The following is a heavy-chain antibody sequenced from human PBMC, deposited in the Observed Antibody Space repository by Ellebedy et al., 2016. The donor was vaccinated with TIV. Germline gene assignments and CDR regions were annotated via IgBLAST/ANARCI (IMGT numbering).Heavy chain of an antibody. CDR3: ARQRDSGWYDAFDI. CDR2: IYYSGST. V-gene: IGHV4-39*01. CDR1: GGSISRSSYY. D-gene: IGHD6-19*01. Sequence: SETLSLXXTVSGGSISRSSYYCGWIRQPPGKGLEWIGTIYYSGSTYYNPSLKSRVTISVDRSKNQFFLKLSSVTAADMAVYYCARQRDSGWYDAFDIWGQGTMITVSS. J-gene: IGHJ3*02.